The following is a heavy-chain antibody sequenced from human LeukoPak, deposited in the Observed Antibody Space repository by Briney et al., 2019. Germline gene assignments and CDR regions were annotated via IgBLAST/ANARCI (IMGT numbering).Heavy chain of an antibody. J-gene: IGHJ6*03. D-gene: IGHD2-2*03. CDR2: IIPIFGTA. V-gene: IGHV1-69*05. CDR3: ARSQVLDKGWYYYYYYMDV. Sequence: GSSVKVSCKASGGTFSSYAISWVRQAPGQGLEWMGGIIPIFGTANYAQKFQGRVTITTDESTSTAYMELSSLRSEDTAVYYCARSQVLDKGWYYYYYYMDVWGKGTTVTVSS. CDR1: GGTFSSYA.